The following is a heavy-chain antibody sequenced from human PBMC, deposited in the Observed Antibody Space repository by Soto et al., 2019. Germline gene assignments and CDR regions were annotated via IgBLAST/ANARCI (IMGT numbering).Heavy chain of an antibody. D-gene: IGHD3-10*01. CDR1: GYTFANYW. J-gene: IGHJ4*02. CDR2: IDPSDSYS. CDR3: ARHRREEFNYPADY. V-gene: IGHV5-10-1*01. Sequence: PGESLKISCQGSGYTFANYWINWVRQVPGKGLEWMGRIDPSDSYSSFSPSFQGHVNISVDKSINTAYLKWNSLKASDTAIYYCARHRREEFNYPADYWGQGALVTVSS.